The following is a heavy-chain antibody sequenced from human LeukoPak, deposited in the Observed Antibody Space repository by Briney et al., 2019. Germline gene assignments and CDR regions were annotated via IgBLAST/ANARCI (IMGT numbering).Heavy chain of an antibody. Sequence: GASVKVSCKASGYTFTGYYMHWVRQAPGQGLEWMGGIIPIFGTANYAQKFQGRVTITADESTSTAYMELSSLRSEDTAVYYCARDLGDYVWGSYRQGDVDYWGQGTLVTVSS. CDR3: ARDLGDYVWGSYRQGDVDY. V-gene: IGHV1-69*13. J-gene: IGHJ4*02. CDR1: GYTFTGYY. D-gene: IGHD3-16*02. CDR2: IIPIFGTA.